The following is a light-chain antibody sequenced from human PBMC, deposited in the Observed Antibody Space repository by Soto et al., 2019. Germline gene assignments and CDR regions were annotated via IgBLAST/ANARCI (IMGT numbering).Light chain of an antibody. CDR1: SSDVGGYNF. Sequence: QSALTQPPSASGSPGQSVTISCTGASSDVGGYNFVSWYQHHPGKAPRLMIYDVTQRPSGVPDRFSGSKSGNTASLTVSGLQVDDEAYYYCSSYAGSIIPVAFGGGPKLTVL. J-gene: IGLJ2*01. V-gene: IGLV2-8*01. CDR3: SSYAGSIIPVA. CDR2: DVT.